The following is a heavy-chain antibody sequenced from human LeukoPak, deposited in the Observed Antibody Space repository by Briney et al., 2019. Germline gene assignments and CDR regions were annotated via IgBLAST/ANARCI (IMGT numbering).Heavy chain of an antibody. Sequence: SETLSLTCTVSGGSISSYYWSWIRQPPGKGLEWIGYIYYSGSTNYNPSLKSRVTISVDKSKNQFSLKLSSVTAADTAVYYCARGVVVAALDYWGQGTLVTVSS. CDR3: ARGVVVAALDY. CDR2: IYYSGST. J-gene: IGHJ4*02. CDR1: GGSISSYY. V-gene: IGHV4-59*01. D-gene: IGHD2-15*01.